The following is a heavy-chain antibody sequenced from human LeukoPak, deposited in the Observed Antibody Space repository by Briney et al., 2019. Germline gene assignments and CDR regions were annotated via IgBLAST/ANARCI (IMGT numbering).Heavy chain of an antibody. Sequence: SETLSLTCTASGGSISSYYWSWIRQPPGKGLEWIGYIYYSGSTNYNPSLKSRVTISVDMSKNQFSLKLSSVTAADTAVYYCARAVGGNSYYFDYWGQGTLVTVSS. CDR3: ARAVGGNSYYFDY. CDR1: GGSISSYY. V-gene: IGHV4-59*01. CDR2: IYYSGST. J-gene: IGHJ4*02. D-gene: IGHD4-23*01.